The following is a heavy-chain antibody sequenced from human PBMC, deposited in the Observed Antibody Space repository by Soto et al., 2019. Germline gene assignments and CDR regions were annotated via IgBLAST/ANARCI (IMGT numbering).Heavy chain of an antibody. J-gene: IGHJ6*02. Sequence: PSETLSLTCTVSGGSVSSGSYYWSWIRQPPGKGLEWIGYIYYSGSTNYNPSLKTRVTISVDTSKNQFSLKLSSVTAADTAVYYCARVPAEMGTIGFYYYYGMDVWGQGTTVTVSS. CDR2: IYYSGST. V-gene: IGHV4-61*01. CDR1: GGSVSSGSYY. CDR3: ARVPAEMGTIGFYYYYGMDV.